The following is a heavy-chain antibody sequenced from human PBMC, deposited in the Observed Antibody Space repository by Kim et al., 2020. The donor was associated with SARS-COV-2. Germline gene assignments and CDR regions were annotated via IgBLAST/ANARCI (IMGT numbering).Heavy chain of an antibody. J-gene: IGHJ4*02. CDR1: GGSISSYY. V-gene: IGHV4-59*01. D-gene: IGHD3-16*01. Sequence: SETLSLTCTVSGGSISSYYWSWIRQPPGKGLEWIGYIYYSGSTNYNPSLKSRVTISVDTSKNQFSLKLSSVTAADTAVYYCARDGGLGPFDYWGQGTLVTVSS. CDR2: IYYSGST. CDR3: ARDGGLGPFDY.